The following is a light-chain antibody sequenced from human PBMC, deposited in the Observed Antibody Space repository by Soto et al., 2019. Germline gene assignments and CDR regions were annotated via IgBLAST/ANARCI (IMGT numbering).Light chain of an antibody. J-gene: IGLJ2*01. CDR2: DVT. CDR1: SNDIGAYDY. CDR3: SSYTSVIAVV. Sequence: QSALTQPASVSGSPGQSITISCTGTSNDIGAYDYVSWYQQHPGKAPKHLIFDVTYRPSGVSDRFSGSKSGRTASLTISGLQSEDEADYYCSSYTSVIAVVFGGGTKVTVL. V-gene: IGLV2-14*03.